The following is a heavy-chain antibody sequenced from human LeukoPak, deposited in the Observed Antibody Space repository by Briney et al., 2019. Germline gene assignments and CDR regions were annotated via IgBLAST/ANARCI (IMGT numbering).Heavy chain of an antibody. D-gene: IGHD1-26*01. CDR3: ARAAGGSYYNWFDP. J-gene: IGHJ5*02. CDR2: IYHSGST. CDR1: GYSISSGYY. V-gene: IGHV4-38-2*02. Sequence: SETLSLTCTVSGYSISSGYYWGWIRQPPGKGLEWIGSIYHSGSTYYNPSLKSRVTISVDTSNNQFSLKLSSVTAADTAVYYCARAAGGSYYNWFDPWGQGTLVTVSS.